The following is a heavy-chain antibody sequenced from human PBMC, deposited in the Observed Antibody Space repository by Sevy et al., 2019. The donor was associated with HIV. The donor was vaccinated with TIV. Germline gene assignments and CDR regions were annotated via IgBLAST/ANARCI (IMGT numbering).Heavy chain of an antibody. CDR2: ISGSDGST. CDR1: GFTFSSYA. Sequence: GGSLRLSCAASGFTFSSYAMSWVRQAPGKGLEWVSAISGSDGSTYYADSVKGRFTISRDNSKNTLYLQMNSLRAEDMAVYYCAKDSSGLPYGMDVWGQGTTVTVSS. CDR3: AKDSSGLPYGMDV. V-gene: IGHV3-23*01. J-gene: IGHJ6*02. D-gene: IGHD3-10*01.